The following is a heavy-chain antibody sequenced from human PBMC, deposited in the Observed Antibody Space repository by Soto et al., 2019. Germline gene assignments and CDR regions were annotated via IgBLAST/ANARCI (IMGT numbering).Heavy chain of an antibody. CDR2: MSYDGSNK. CDR3: ARDGGAY. CDR1: GFTFSSYA. Sequence: QVQLVESGGGVVQPGRSLRLSCAASGFTFSSYAMHWVRRAPGKGLEWMAVMSYDGSNKYYADSVKGRFTISRDNTKNTLYLQMTSRRPEETALYYCARDGGAYWGQGTLVIVSS. V-gene: IGHV3-30-3*01. J-gene: IGHJ4*02. D-gene: IGHD3-16*01.